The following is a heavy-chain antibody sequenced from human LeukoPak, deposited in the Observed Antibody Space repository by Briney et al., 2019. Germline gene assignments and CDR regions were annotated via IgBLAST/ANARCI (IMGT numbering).Heavy chain of an antibody. CDR2: IYYSGST. V-gene: IGHV4-59*01. Sequence: PSETLSLTCTVSGGSISSYYWSWIRQPPGKGLEWIGYIYYSGSTNYNPSLKSRVTISVDTSKNQFSLKLSSVTAADTAVYYCARDYDFWSGRFDYWGQGTLVTVSS. J-gene: IGHJ4*02. CDR3: ARDYDFWSGRFDY. CDR1: GGSISSYY. D-gene: IGHD3-3*01.